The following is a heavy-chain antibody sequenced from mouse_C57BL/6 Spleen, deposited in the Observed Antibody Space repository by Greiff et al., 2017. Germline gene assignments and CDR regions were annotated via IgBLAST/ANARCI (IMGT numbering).Heavy chain of an antibody. CDR2: IHPNSGST. Sequence: QVQLQQSGAELVKPGASVKLSCKASGYTFTSYWMHWVKQRPGQGLEWIGMIHPNSGSTNYNEKFKSKATLTVDKSSSTAYMQLSSLTSEDSAVYYCALLRYPDYYAMDYWGQGTSVTVSS. J-gene: IGHJ4*01. CDR1: GYTFTSYW. CDR3: ALLRYPDYYAMDY. V-gene: IGHV1-64*01. D-gene: IGHD1-1*01.